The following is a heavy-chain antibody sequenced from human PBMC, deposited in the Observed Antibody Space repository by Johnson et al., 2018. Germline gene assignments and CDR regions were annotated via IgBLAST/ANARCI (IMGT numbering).Heavy chain of an antibody. V-gene: IGHV4-59*01. CDR3: ARGSSVWIDYYYYMDV. CDR1: GGSISSYY. J-gene: IGHJ6*03. CDR2: IYYSGST. Sequence: QVQLQESGPGLVKPSETLSLTCTVSGGSISSYYWSWIRQPPGKGLEWIGYIYYSGSTNYNPSLKSRVTISVDTSKNQFSLKLSSVTAADAAVYYCARGSSVWIDYYYYMDVWGKGTTVTVSS. D-gene: IGHD3-16*01.